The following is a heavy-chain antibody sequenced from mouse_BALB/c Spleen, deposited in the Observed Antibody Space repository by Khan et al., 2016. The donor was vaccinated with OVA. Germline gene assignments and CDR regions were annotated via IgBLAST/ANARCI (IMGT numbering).Heavy chain of an antibody. V-gene: IGHV1-4*01. D-gene: IGHD2-14*01. J-gene: IGHJ3*01. CDR1: VYTFSNYT. CDR2: INPNTSYT. Sequence: QVQLQQSGTELARPGASVKMSCKASVYTFSNYTMHWVKQRPGQGLEWIGYINPNTSYTYYNQKFNDKATLTTDKSSSTAYMQLSSLPSADSAGYYWASYYRYPAWFAFWGQGTLVTVSA. CDR3: ASYYRYPAWFAF.